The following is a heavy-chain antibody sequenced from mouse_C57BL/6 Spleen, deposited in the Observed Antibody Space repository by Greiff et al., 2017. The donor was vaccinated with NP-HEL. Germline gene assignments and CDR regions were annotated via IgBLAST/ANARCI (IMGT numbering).Heavy chain of an antibody. CDR3: AREPGKNFDY. Sequence: QVQLQQPGAELVKPGASVKLSCKASGYTFTSYWMHWVKQRPGQGLEWIGMIHPNSGSTKYNEKFKSKATLTVDKSSSTAYMQLSSLTSEDSAVYYCAREPGKNFDYWGQGTTLTVSS. CDR1: GYTFTSYW. J-gene: IGHJ2*01. D-gene: IGHD4-1*01. CDR2: IHPNSGST. V-gene: IGHV1-64*01.